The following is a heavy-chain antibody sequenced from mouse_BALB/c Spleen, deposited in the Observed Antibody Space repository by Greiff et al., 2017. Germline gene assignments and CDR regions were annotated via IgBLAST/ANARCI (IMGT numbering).Heavy chain of an antibody. CDR3: ARGDYFDY. CDR1: GYTFTDYA. V-gene: IGHV1-67*01. J-gene: IGHJ2*01. Sequence: QVHVKQSGPELVRPGVSVKISCKGSGYTFTDYAMHWVKQSHAKSLEWIGVISTYYGNTNYNQKFKGKATMTVDKSSSTAYMELARLTSEDSAIYYCARGDYFDYWGQGTTLTVSS. CDR2: ISTYYGNT.